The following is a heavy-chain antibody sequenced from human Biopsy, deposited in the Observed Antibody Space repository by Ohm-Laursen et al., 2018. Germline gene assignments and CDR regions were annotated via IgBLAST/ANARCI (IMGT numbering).Heavy chain of an antibody. CDR3: ASLEDRTFDK. V-gene: IGHV1-69*13. CDR1: GGTFSSFA. J-gene: IGHJ4*02. CDR2: ILPIFHTT. Sequence: SVKVSCKASGGTFSSFAISWVRQAPGQGLEWMGGILPIFHTTSYARKFQGRITITADEFPRTAYMELSGLRPEDTAVYYCASLEDRTFDKWGQGTLVTVSS.